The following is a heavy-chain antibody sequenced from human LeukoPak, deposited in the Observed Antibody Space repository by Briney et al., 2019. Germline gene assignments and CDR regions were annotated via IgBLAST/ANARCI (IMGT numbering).Heavy chain of an antibody. Sequence: GGPLRLSCAASGFTFSSYEMNWVRQAPGKGLEWVSYISSSGSTIYYADSVKGRFTISRDNSKNTVYLQMNSLRAEDTAVYYCARENYGDSTGGRFQHWGQGTLVTVSS. CDR3: ARENYGDSTGGRFQH. J-gene: IGHJ1*01. D-gene: IGHD4-17*01. V-gene: IGHV3-48*03. CDR1: GFTFSSYE. CDR2: ISSSGSTI.